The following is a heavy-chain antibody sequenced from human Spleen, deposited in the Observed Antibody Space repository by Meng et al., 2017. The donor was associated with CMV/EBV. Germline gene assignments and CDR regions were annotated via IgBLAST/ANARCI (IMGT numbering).Heavy chain of an antibody. V-gene: IGHV4-61*01. J-gene: IGHJ3*02. CDR3: AREIGGAFDI. CDR2: IYYSGST. CDR1: GGSVSSGSYY. Sequence: CTVSGGSVSSGSYYWSWIRQPPGKGLEWIGYIYYSGSTNYNPSLKSRVTISVDTSKNQFSLKLSPVTAADTAVYYCAREIGGAFDIWGQGTMVTVSS.